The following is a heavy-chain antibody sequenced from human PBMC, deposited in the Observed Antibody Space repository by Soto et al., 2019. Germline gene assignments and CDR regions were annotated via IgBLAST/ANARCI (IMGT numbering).Heavy chain of an antibody. CDR2: INPGSGDT. Sequence: GASVKVSCKASGYTFTGYYLHWVRQAPGQGLEWMGWINPGSGDTNYAQNFQDRVTMIRDTSISTAYLELSRLRSDDTAVYYCARDVAYLRVTTALSDGMDVWGQGTTVTVSS. CDR3: ARDVAYLRVTTALSDGMDV. CDR1: GYTFTGYY. V-gene: IGHV1-2*02. D-gene: IGHD2-2*01. J-gene: IGHJ6*02.